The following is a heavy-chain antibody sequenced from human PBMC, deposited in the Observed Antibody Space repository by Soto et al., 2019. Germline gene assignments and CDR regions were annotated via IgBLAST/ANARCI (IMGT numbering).Heavy chain of an antibody. CDR2: ISSSGGST. J-gene: IGHJ6*01. Sequence: EVQLLESGGGLVQPGGSLRLSCAASGFTFNNYAMSWVRQAPGKGLEWVSTISSSGGSTYYAEPVKGPFAISSDNSKKTLSMQTTSPRAEARAIYYCAKERWQGYGMDVWGQGNTVTVSS. CDR3: AKERWQGYGMDV. V-gene: IGHV3-23*01. CDR1: GFTFNNYA. D-gene: IGHD2-15*01.